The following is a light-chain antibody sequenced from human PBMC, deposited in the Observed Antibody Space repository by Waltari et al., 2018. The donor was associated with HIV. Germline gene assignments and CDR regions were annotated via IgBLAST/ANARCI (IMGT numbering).Light chain of an antibody. J-gene: IGLJ3*02. Sequence: QSALTQPASVSGSPGQSITISCTGTSRDVGGYNSVSWYQQHPDKAPKLIIYEVSNRPSGVSNRFFGSKSGNTAALTISGLQAEDEANYYCSSYTSVGTWVFGGGTKLTVL. V-gene: IGLV2-14*01. CDR3: SSYTSVGTWV. CDR2: EVS. CDR1: SRDVGGYNS.